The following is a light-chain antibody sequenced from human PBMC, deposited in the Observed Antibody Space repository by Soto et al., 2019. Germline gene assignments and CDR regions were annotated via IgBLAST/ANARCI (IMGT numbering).Light chain of an antibody. CDR1: SSDVGGYNY. Sequence: SALTQPRSVSGSPGQSVTISCTGTSSDVGGYNYVSWYQQHPGKAPKLMIYDVSKRPSEVPDRFSGSKSGNTASLTISGLQAEDEADYYCCSYAGSYTYVFGTGTKLTVL. J-gene: IGLJ1*01. V-gene: IGLV2-11*01. CDR2: DVS. CDR3: CSYAGSYTYV.